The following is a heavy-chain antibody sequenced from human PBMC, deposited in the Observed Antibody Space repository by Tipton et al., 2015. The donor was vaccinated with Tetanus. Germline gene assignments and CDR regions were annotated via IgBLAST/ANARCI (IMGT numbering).Heavy chain of an antibody. Sequence: LSLTCGVFGDYLSDYYWTWVRQPPGKGLEWIGEIHRGGSTNYNPSHKSRVSMSVDTTKKKFSLQLTSVTAADMAVYYCARSISSGSVWPYEHWGQGTLVTVSS. CDR3: ARSISSGSVWPYEH. CDR1: GDYLSDYY. V-gene: IGHV4-34*01. J-gene: IGHJ4*02. D-gene: IGHD2-8*02. CDR2: IHRGGST.